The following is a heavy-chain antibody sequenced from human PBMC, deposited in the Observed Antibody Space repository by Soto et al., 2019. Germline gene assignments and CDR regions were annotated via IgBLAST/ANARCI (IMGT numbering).Heavy chain of an antibody. D-gene: IGHD5-12*01. CDR2: IYYSANT. V-gene: IGHV4-59*08. CDR3: ARHYGDGYDYVDY. J-gene: IGHJ4*02. Sequence: SETLSLTCTVSGDSISSYYWSWIRQPPGKGLEWIGYIYYSANTNYNPSLKSRVTISQDTSKNQFSLKLSSVTAADTAVYYCARHYGDGYDYVDYWGQGTLVTVSS. CDR1: GDSISSYY.